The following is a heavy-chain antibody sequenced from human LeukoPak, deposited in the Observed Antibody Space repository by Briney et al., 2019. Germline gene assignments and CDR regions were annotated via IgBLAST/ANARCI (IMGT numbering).Heavy chain of an antibody. D-gene: IGHD1-7*01. CDR1: GFTVSSNY. CDR3: AKGNSLTGTTESAFDI. CDR2: IYSGGST. V-gene: IGHV3-53*05. J-gene: IGHJ3*02. Sequence: PGGSLRLSCAASGFTVSSNYMSWVRQAPGKGVEWVSVIYSGGSTYYADSVKGRFTISRDNSKNTLYLQMNSLRAEDTAVYYCAKGNSLTGTTESAFDIWGQGTMVTVSS.